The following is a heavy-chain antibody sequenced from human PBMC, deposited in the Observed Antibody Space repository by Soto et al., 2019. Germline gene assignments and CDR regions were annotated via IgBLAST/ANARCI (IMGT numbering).Heavy chain of an antibody. CDR1: GFTFSSYA. CDR2: ISGSGGST. J-gene: IGHJ4*02. CDR3: AKDLIAVVWYGLDY. Sequence: EVPLLESGGGLVQPGGSLRLSCAASGFTFSSYAMSWVRQAPGKGLEWVSAISGSGGSTYYADSVKGRFTISRDNSKNTLYLQTNSLRAEDTAVYYCAKDLIAVVWYGLDYWGQGTLVTVSS. V-gene: IGHV3-23*01. D-gene: IGHD6-19*01.